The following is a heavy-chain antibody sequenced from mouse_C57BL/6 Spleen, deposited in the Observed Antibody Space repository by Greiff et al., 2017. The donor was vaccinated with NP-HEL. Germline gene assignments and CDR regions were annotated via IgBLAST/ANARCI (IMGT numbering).Heavy chain of an antibody. CDR1: GYTFTSYW. CDR2: IDPNSGGT. Sequence: QVQLKQPGAELVKPGASVKLSCKASGYTFTSYWMHWVKQRPGRGLEWIGRIDPNSGGTKYNEKFKSKATLTVDKPSSTAYMQLSSLTSEDSAVYYCAKEGDGYYVAPWFAYWGQGTLVTVSA. J-gene: IGHJ3*01. CDR3: AKEGDGYYVAPWFAY. D-gene: IGHD2-3*01. V-gene: IGHV1-72*01.